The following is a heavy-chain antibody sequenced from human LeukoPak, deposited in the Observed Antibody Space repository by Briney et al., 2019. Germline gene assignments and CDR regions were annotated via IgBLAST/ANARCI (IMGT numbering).Heavy chain of an antibody. Sequence: GASVKVSCKASGYTFTNYGISWVRQAPGQRLEWMGWISAYNGNTNYAQKLQGRVTMTTDTSTSTAYMELRSLRSDDTAVYYCARTGYDSSGYYYKHWGQGTLVTVSS. D-gene: IGHD3-22*01. CDR2: ISAYNGNT. V-gene: IGHV1-18*01. CDR1: GYTFTNYG. CDR3: ARTGYDSSGYYYKH. J-gene: IGHJ1*01.